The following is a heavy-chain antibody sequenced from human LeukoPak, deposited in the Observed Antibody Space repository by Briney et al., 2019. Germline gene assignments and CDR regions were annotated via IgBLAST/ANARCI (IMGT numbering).Heavy chain of an antibody. Sequence: SETLSLTCAVYGGSFSDYYWSWIRQPPGKGLEWMGEINHSGSTNYNPSLKSRVTISVDTSKNQFSLKLSSVTAADTAVYYCARQQWLEQDVFDFWGQGTMVTVSS. J-gene: IGHJ3*01. CDR3: ARQQWLEQDVFDF. CDR1: GGSFSDYY. CDR2: INHSGST. V-gene: IGHV4-34*01. D-gene: IGHD6-19*01.